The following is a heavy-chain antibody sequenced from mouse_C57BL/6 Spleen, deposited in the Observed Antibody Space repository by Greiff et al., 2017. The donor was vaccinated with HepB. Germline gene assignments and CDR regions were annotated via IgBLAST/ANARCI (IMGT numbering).Heavy chain of an antibody. J-gene: IGHJ1*03. CDR2: INPNNGGT. D-gene: IGHD1-1*01. CDR1: GYTFTDYN. Sequence: EVKLQESGPELVKPGASVKIPCKASGYTFTDYNMDWVKQSHGKSLEWIGDINPNNGGTIYNQKFKGKATLTVDKSSSTAYMELRSLTSEDTAVYYCARHGSSYGYFDVWGTGTTVTVSS. CDR3: ARHGSSYGYFDV. V-gene: IGHV1-18*01.